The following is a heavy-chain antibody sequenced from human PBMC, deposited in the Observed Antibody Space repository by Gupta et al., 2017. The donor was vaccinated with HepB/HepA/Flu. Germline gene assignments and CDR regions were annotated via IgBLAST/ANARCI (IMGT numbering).Heavy chain of an antibody. V-gene: IGHV3-66*01. D-gene: IGHD3-10*01. CDR3: ARGGYVSGSPMGAFDM. J-gene: IGHJ3*02. CDR1: GFTVTSNY. CDR2: TSGGGDT. Sequence: EVQLLESGGGLVQPGGSLRLSCAASGFTVTSNYMTWVRQAPGKGLEWVSLTSGGGDTFYADSVKGRFTISRDNPRNTLFLQMNSLRAEDSAVYFCARGGYVSGSPMGAFDMWGQGTMVTVSS.